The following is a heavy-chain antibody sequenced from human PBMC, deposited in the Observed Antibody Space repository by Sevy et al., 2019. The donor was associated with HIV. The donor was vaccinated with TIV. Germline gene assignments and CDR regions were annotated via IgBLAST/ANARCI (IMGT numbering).Heavy chain of an antibody. CDR3: ATERNGGYQLRDY. CDR2: IKSKTDGGTT. CDR1: GFTFSNAW. V-gene: IGHV3-15*01. D-gene: IGHD2-2*01. Sequence: GGSLRLSCAASGFTFSNAWMSWVRQAPGKGLEWVGRIKSKTDGGTTDYAAPVKGRFTISRDNSKNTLYLQMNSLKTEDTAVYYCATERNGGYQLRDYWGKGTMVTVSS. J-gene: IGHJ4*02.